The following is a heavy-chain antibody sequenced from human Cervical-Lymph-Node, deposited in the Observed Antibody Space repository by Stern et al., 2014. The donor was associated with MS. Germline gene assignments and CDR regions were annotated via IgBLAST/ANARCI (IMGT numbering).Heavy chain of an antibody. CDR1: GYTFTNTG. J-gene: IGHJ4*02. CDR2: VSTYNGNT. Sequence: VQLVQSGAEVKKPGASVKVSCKASGYTFTNTGINWVRLAPGQGPEWMGWVSTYNGNTKYAQKLRGRVTMTTDTSTSTAYMELRSLRSDDTAVYHCARGDDKTSYDYWGQGTLVTVSS. V-gene: IGHV1-18*01. D-gene: IGHD1-1*01. CDR3: ARGDDKTSYDY.